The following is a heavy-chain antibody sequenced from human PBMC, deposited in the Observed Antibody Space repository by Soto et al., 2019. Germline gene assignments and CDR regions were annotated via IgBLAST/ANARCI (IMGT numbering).Heavy chain of an antibody. V-gene: IGHV3-7*03. CDR1: GFTFSSYW. J-gene: IGHJ6*02. CDR2: IKQDGSEK. D-gene: IGHD3-10*01. Sequence: GGSLRLSCAASGFTFSSYWMSWVRQAQGKGREWVANIKQDGSEKYYVDSVKGRFTISRDNAKNSLYLQMNSLRAEDTAVYYCAREDTRSYGSGSYLNYYYYGMDVWGQGTTVTVSS. CDR3: AREDTRSYGSGSYLNYYYYGMDV.